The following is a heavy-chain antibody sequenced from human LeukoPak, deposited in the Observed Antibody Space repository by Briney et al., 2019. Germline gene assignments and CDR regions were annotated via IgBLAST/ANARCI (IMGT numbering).Heavy chain of an antibody. CDR2: ISYDGSNK. J-gene: IGHJ4*02. CDR3: ANYYYDSSGYYPD. D-gene: IGHD3-22*01. Sequence: GRSPRLSCAASGFTFSSYGMHWVRQAPGKGLEWVAVISYDGSNKYYADSVKGRFTISRDNSKNTLYLQMNSLRAEDTAVYYCANYYYDSSGYYPDWGQGTLVTVSS. V-gene: IGHV3-30*18. CDR1: GFTFSSYG.